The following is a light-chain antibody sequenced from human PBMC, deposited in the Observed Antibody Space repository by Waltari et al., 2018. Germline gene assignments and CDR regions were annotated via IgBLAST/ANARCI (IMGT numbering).Light chain of an antibody. J-gene: IGLJ3*02. CDR3: SSYTSSSTLL. V-gene: IGLV2-14*04. Sequence: GTSSDVGGYNYVSWYQQHPGKAPKLIIYDVSKRPSGVSNRFSGSKSGNTASLTISGLQAEDEADFYCSSYTSSSTLLFGGGTKLTVL. CDR2: DVS. CDR1: SSDVGGYNY.